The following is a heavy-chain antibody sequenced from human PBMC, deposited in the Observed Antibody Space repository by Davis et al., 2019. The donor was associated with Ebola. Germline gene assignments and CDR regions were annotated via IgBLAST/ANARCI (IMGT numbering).Heavy chain of an antibody. CDR1: GGSISSHY. Sequence: MPSETLSLTCTVSGGSISSHYWTWIRQSPGKGLEWIGYIYNNGNTNYNPSLTSRVTISVDTSKNQFSLKVNSVTAADTAFYYCARIPTPWGYDLDYWGEGTLVTVSS. CDR2: IYNNGNT. V-gene: IGHV4-59*08. J-gene: IGHJ4*02. CDR3: ARIPTPWGYDLDY. D-gene: IGHD5-12*01.